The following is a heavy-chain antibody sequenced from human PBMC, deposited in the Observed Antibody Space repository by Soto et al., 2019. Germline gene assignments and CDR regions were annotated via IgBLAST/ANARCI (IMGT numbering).Heavy chain of an antibody. Sequence: ASVKVSCKASGYTFTGYYFHWVRQVPGQGLEWVGWINLNSGGAIYAENFQGRVTMTRDTSISTAYLELSSLRSDDTAMYYCARRELPGPGSAFDLWGQGTMVTVSS. V-gene: IGHV1-2*02. CDR2: INLNSGGA. CDR1: GYTFTGYY. J-gene: IGHJ3*01. D-gene: IGHD1-7*01. CDR3: ARRELPGPGSAFDL.